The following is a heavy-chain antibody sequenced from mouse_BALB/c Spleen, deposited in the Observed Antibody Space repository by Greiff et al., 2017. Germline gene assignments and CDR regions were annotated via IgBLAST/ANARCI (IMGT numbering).Heavy chain of an antibody. CDR1: GYSITSDYA. CDR3: ARARATYDYAMDY. D-gene: IGHD3-1*01. J-gene: IGHJ4*01. V-gene: IGHV3-2*02. Sequence: EVKLMESGPGLVKPSQSLSLTCTVTGYSITSDYAWNWIRQFPGNKLEWMGYISYSGSTSYNPSLKSRISITRDTSKNQFFLQLNAVTTEDTATYYCARARATYDYAMDYWGQGTSVTVSS. CDR2: ISYSGST.